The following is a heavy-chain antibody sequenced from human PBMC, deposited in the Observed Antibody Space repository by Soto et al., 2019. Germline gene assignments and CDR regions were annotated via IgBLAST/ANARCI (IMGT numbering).Heavy chain of an antibody. V-gene: IGHV4-39*01. J-gene: IGHJ6*02. Sequence: SETLSLTCTVSGGSIVTGSYYWGWIRQPPGKGLEWLGHIYYSGNTYYPPSLKSRVTISVDTSKNQFSLRLSSVTAADTAVYYCARLPQEYNYYGMDVWGQGTTLTVSS. CDR2: IYYSGNT. D-gene: IGHD1-1*01. CDR1: GGSIVTGSYY. CDR3: ARLPQEYNYYGMDV.